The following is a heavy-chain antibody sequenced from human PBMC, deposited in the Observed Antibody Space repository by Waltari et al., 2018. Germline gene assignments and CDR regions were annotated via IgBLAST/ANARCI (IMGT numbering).Heavy chain of an antibody. CDR1: GFTFSTYE. D-gene: IGHD6-13*01. J-gene: IGHJ6*02. CDR2: ISSSGSPI. V-gene: IGHV3-48*03. CDR3: ARKMGIAAL. Sequence: EVQLVESGGGLVQPGGSLRLSCAASGFTFSTYEMNWVRQAPGKGLEWVSYISSSGSPIYYADSGKGRFTISRDNAKNSLYLQMNSRRAEDTAVYYCARKMGIAALWGQGTTVTVSS.